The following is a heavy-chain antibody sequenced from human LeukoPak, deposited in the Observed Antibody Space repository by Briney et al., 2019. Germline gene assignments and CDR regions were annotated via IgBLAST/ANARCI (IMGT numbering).Heavy chain of an antibody. CDR3: ARGLESSGYRYFDC. J-gene: IGHJ4*02. Sequence: GGSLRLSCAASGFTFSSYWMSWVRQAPGKGLEWVANIKQDGSEKYYADSVKGRFTISRDNAKNSLFLQMNSLRADDTAVYYCARGLESSGYRYFDCWGQGTLVTVS. CDR2: IKQDGSEK. V-gene: IGHV3-7*05. D-gene: IGHD3-3*01. CDR1: GFTFSSYW.